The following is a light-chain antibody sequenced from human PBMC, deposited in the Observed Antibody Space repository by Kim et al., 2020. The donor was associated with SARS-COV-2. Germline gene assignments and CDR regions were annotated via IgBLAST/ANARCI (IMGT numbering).Light chain of an antibody. V-gene: IGLV3-21*03. Sequence: SYELTQPPSGSVAPGKTARITCGGNNIGNTNVHWYQQKPGQAPVLIVHDDNDRPSGIPERFSGSNSGNTATLTISRVEAGDEADYYCQVWEITRDHPVFGGGTQLTVL. J-gene: IGLJ2*01. CDR1: NIGNTN. CDR2: DDN. CDR3: QVWEITRDHPV.